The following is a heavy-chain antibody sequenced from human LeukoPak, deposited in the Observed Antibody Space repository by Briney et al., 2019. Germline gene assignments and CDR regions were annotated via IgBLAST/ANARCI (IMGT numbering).Heavy chain of an antibody. D-gene: IGHD5-18*01. CDR3: ARRRDSYGPRGFDY. Sequence: PSETLSLTCTVSGGSISSGSYYWSWIRQPAGKGLEWIGRIYTSGSTNYNPSLKSRVTISVDTSKNQFSLKLSSVAAADTAVYYCARRRDSYGPRGFDYWGQGTLVTVSS. CDR1: GGSISSGSYY. J-gene: IGHJ4*02. CDR2: IYTSGST. V-gene: IGHV4-61*02.